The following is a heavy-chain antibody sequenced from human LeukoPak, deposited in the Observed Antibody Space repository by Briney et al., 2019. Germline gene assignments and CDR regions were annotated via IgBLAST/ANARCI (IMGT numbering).Heavy chain of an antibody. V-gene: IGHV3-23*01. Sequence: GGSLRLSCAVSGFSVSSSYMNWVRQAPGKGLEWVSATSGSGSATYYADSVKGRFTISRDNSKNTLYLQMNSLRAEDTAVYYCAKDQYGEAFDIWGPGTMVTVSS. CDR3: AKDQYGEAFDI. CDR2: TSGSGSAT. CDR1: GFSVSSSY. J-gene: IGHJ3*02. D-gene: IGHD4-17*01.